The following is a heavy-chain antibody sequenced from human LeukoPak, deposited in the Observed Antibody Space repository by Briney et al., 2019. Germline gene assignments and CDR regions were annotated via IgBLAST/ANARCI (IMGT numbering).Heavy chain of an antibody. V-gene: IGHV4-59*02. CDR2: IHYSGLT. J-gene: IGHJ4*02. Sequence: SSETLSLTCTVSGGSVNGDYWNWIRQAPGKGLEWIGFIHYSGLTVYSPSLQSRVSMSADTSRNQFSLDLSSVTAADTALYYCARDPPEDEWNSLDSWGQGILVTVSS. D-gene: IGHD1-7*01. CDR3: ARDPPEDEWNSLDS. CDR1: GGSVNGDY.